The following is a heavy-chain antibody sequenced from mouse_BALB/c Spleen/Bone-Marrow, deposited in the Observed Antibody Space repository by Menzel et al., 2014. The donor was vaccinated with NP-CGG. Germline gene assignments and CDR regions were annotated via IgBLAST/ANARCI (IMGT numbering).Heavy chain of an antibody. CDR2: INPSSGYT. J-gene: IGHJ3*01. CDR1: GYTFXSYT. CDR3: ARFFYDYDGPWFAY. V-gene: IGHV1-4*01. D-gene: IGHD2-4*01. Sequence: QVQLKESGAELARPGASVKMSCKASGYTFXSYTMHWVKQRPGQGLEWIGYINPSSGYTNYNQKFKDKATLTADKSSSTAYVQLSSLTSEDSAVYYCARFFYDYDGPWFAYWGQGTLVTVSA.